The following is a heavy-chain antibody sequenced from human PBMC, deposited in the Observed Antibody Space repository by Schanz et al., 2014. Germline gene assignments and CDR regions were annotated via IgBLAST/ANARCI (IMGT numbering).Heavy chain of an antibody. J-gene: IGHJ4*02. V-gene: IGHV3-33*01. CDR2: IWYDGSNK. CDR1: GFTFSSYG. CDR3: ARDHTTESYYSAGPPIDY. D-gene: IGHD1-26*01. Sequence: QVQLVESGGGVVQPGRSLRLSCAASGFTFSSYGMHWVRQAPGKGLEWVAVIWYDGSNKYYADSVKGRFTISRDNSKNTLFLQMNSLRAEDTAVYYCARDHTTESYYSAGPPIDYWGQGILVTVSS.